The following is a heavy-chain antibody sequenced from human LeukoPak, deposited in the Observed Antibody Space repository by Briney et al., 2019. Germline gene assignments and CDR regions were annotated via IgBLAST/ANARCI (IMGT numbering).Heavy chain of an antibody. CDR2: IIPILGIA. CDR3: ARDHLAAAGTSDY. D-gene: IGHD6-13*01. J-gene: IGHJ4*02. Sequence: ASVKVSCKASGGTFSSYAISWVRQAPGQGLEWMGRIIPILGIANYAQKFQGRVTITADKSTSTAYMELSSLRSEDTAVYYCARDHLAAAGTSDYWGQGTLVTVSS. V-gene: IGHV1-69*04. CDR1: GGTFSSYA.